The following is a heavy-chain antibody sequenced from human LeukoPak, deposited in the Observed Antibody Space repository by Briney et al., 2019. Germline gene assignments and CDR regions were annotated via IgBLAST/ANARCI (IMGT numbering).Heavy chain of an antibody. CDR3: ARDSSSSGWYTNFDY. J-gene: IGHJ4*02. CDR2: ISAYNGNT. V-gene: IGHV1-18*01. D-gene: IGHD6-19*01. Sequence: GASVKVSCKASGYTFISYGISWVRQAPGQGLERMGWISAYNGNTNYAQKLQGRVTMTTDTSTSTAYMELRSMRSEDTAVYYCARDSSSSGWYTNFDYWGQGTLVTVSS. CDR1: GYTFISYG.